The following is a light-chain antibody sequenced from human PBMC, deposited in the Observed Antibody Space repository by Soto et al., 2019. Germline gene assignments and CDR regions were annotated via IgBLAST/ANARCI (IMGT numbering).Light chain of an antibody. CDR3: QQYYSTPPT. Sequence: QSVLTQPPSVSGAPGQRVTISCTGSGSNIGAGYDVHWYQQLPGTAPKLLIFANINRPSGVPDRFSGSGAGTDFTLTISSLQAEDVAVYYCQQYYSTPPTFGGGTK. V-gene: IGLV1-40*01. CDR2: ANI. CDR1: GSNIGAGYD. J-gene: IGLJ2*01.